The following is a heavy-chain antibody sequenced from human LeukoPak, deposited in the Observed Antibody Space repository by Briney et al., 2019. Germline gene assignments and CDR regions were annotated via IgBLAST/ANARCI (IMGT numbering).Heavy chain of an antibody. CDR2: ITSRSDQI. J-gene: IGHJ3*02. V-gene: IGHV3-23*01. Sequence: PGGSLRLSCAPSGFSFSSYAMGWVRQAPGKGLGWVSTITSRSDQIWNVDSVRGRFTISRDNSKNTLYLQMNSLRAEDTALYYCVRDRRFPDDVFDIWGQGTMVTVSS. CDR3: VRDRRFPDDVFDI. CDR1: GFSFSSYA. D-gene: IGHD2-21*01.